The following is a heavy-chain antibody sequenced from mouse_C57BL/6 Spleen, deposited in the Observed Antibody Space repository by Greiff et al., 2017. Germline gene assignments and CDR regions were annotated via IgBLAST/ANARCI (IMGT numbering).Heavy chain of an antibody. D-gene: IGHD2-5*01. Sequence: VQLQQSGAELVKPGASVKLSCKASGYTFTSYWMQWVKQRPGQGLEWIGEIDPSDSYTNYNQKFKGKATLTVDTSSSTAYMQLSSLTSEDSAVYYCERRYSNYAPYYFDYWGQGTTLTVSS. CDR1: GYTFTSYW. CDR2: IDPSDSYT. V-gene: IGHV1-50*01. CDR3: ERRYSNYAPYYFDY. J-gene: IGHJ2*01.